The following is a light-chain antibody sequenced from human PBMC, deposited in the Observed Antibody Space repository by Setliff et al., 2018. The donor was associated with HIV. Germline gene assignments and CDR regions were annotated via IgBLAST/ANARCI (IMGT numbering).Light chain of an antibody. Sequence: QSALTQPASVSGSPGQSITISCRGTNSDIGSHDYVSWYQQHPGKAPKLIIFSVTSRPSGVSDRFSGSKSGNTASLTISGLQPEDEADYYRASHRDTNTLEVFGTGTKVTVL. V-gene: IGLV2-14*03. J-gene: IGLJ1*01. CDR3: ASHRDTNTLEV. CDR1: NSDIGSHDY. CDR2: SVT.